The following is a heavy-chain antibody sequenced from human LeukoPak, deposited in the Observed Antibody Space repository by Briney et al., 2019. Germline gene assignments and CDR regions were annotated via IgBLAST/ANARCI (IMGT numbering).Heavy chain of an antibody. CDR2: IYYSGST. Sequence: SETLSLTCTVSGGSISSSSYYWGWIRQPPGKGLEWIGSIYYSGSTYYNPSLKSRVTISVDTSKNQFSLKLSSVTAADTAVYYCAREGTDKDWFDPWGQGTLVTVFS. J-gene: IGHJ5*02. CDR3: AREGTDKDWFDP. V-gene: IGHV4-39*07. D-gene: IGHD2-15*01. CDR1: GGSISSSSYY.